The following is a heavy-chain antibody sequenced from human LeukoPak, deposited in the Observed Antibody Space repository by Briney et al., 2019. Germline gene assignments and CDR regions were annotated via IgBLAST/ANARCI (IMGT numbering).Heavy chain of an antibody. CDR1: GCTVSSYY. CDR2: IYSGGST. CDR3: ARRAGAYSHPYDY. Sequence: GGSLRLSCVASGCTVSSYYVSWVREAPGKGLEWVSVIYSGGSTYYADSVEGRFTVSGDNSKNTLYLQMNSLRAEDTAVYYCARRAGAYSHPYDYWGQGTLVTVSS. J-gene: IGHJ4*02. V-gene: IGHV3-53*01. D-gene: IGHD4/OR15-4a*01.